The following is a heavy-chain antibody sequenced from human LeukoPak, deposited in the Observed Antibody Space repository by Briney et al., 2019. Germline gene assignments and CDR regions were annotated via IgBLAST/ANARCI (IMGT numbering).Heavy chain of an antibody. CDR2: IYYSGST. V-gene: IGHV4-39*07. Sequence: KSSETLSLTCTVSGGSISSSSYYWGWIRQPPGRGLEWIGSIYYSGSTYYNPSLKSRVTISVDTSKNQFSLKLSSVTAADTAVYYCARGFTLDYWGQGTLVTVSS. CDR1: GGSISSSSYY. CDR3: ARGFTLDY. J-gene: IGHJ4*02.